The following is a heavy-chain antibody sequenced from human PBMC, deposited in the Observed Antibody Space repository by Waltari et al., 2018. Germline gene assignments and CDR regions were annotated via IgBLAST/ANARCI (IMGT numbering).Heavy chain of an antibody. D-gene: IGHD6-6*01. CDR3: AQERIAARPCFDY. Sequence: EVQLLESGGGLVQPGGSLRLSCAASGFTFSSYAMSWVRQAPGKGLEWVSTSSSSGGTTYYADSVKGRFTISRDNSKNTLYLQMNSLRAEDTAVYYCAQERIAARPCFDYWGQGTLVTVSS. V-gene: IGHV3-23*01. J-gene: IGHJ4*01. CDR2: SSSSGGTT. CDR1: GFTFSSYA.